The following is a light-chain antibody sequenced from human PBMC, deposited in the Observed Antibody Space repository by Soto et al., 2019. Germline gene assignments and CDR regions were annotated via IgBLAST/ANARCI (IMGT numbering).Light chain of an antibody. V-gene: IGLV2-14*03. CDR3: SSYTIYTTYV. J-gene: IGLJ1*01. Sequence: ALTQPASVSGSPGQSITISCTGTSTDVGAHDFVSWYQHHPGKAPKLMIYGVSDRPSGVSDRFSGSKSANTASLTISGLQPEDEADYYCSSYTIYTTYVFGTGTKVTVL. CDR1: STDVGAHDF. CDR2: GVS.